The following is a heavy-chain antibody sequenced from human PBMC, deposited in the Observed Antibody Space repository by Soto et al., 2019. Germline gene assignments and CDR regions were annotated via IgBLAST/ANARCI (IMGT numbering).Heavy chain of an antibody. J-gene: IGHJ4*02. V-gene: IGHV3-30*03. Sequence: QAQLVESGGGVAQPGRARRLSCAASGFAFSSYGMQWVRQAPGTGLEWVAVISYDGSLQHYADSVKGRFSISRDKAKNMVLLQMSSLRAEDTAVYYCVSDRGYGHASVPYSWGQGTLVSVSS. CDR3: VSDRGYGHASVPYS. CDR2: ISYDGSLQ. D-gene: IGHD5-18*01. CDR1: GFAFSSYG.